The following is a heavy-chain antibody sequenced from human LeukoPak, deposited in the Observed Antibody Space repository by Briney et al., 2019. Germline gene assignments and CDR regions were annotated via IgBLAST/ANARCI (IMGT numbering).Heavy chain of an antibody. Sequence: HSGGSLRLSCAASGFTSSSYWMSWVRQAPGKGLEWVANIKQDGSDKYYVDSVKGRFTISRDNAKNSLYLQMNSRRAEDTAVYYCARSLGYCSAGSCFPFDYWGQGTLVTVSS. CDR1: GFTSSSYW. V-gene: IGHV3-7*05. CDR3: ARSLGYCSAGSCFPFDY. D-gene: IGHD2-15*01. J-gene: IGHJ4*02. CDR2: IKQDGSDK.